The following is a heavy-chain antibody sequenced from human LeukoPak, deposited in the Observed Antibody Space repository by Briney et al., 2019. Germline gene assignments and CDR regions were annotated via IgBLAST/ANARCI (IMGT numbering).Heavy chain of an antibody. J-gene: IGHJ4*02. Sequence: GGSLRLSCAASGFTFSNAWMSWVRQAPGKGLEWVSAISGSGGSTYYADSVKGRFTISRDNSKNTLYLQMNNLSAEDTAVYYCARDNDYYDLHYWGQGTLVTVSS. D-gene: IGHD3-22*01. V-gene: IGHV3-23*01. CDR2: ISGSGGST. CDR3: ARDNDYYDLHY. CDR1: GFTFSNAW.